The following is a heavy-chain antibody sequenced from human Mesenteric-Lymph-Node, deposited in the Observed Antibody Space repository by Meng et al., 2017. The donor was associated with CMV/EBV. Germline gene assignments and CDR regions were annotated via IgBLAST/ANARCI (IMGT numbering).Heavy chain of an antibody. Sequence: QVQLVQSRAAGGKPGASVMVSCKASGYTFTYFSIHWVRQAPGQGLEWMGRINTNSGVSNSALNIKGRVTMTRDTSISTAYMELGRLTSDDTAVYYCARDNVNPEGFDPWGQGTLVTVSS. CDR1: GYTFTYFS. D-gene: IGHD2/OR15-2a*01. CDR2: INTNSGVS. CDR3: ARDNVNPEGFDP. V-gene: IGHV1-2*06. J-gene: IGHJ5*02.